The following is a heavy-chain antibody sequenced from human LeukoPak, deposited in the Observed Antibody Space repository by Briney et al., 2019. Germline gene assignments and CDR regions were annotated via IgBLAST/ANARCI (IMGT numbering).Heavy chain of an antibody. CDR2: IYYGGST. CDR1: GRSISSCY. V-gene: IGHV4-59*01. D-gene: IGHD3-9*01. J-gene: IGHJ5*02. CDR3: ARSHYYDILTGYYFDP. Sequence: SETLSLTCTVSGRSISSCYWSWVRQPPGKGLEWVGYIYYGGSTNYNPSLKSRVTISVDTSKNQFSLKLSSVTAADTAVYYCARSHYYDILTGYYFDPWGQGTLVTVSS.